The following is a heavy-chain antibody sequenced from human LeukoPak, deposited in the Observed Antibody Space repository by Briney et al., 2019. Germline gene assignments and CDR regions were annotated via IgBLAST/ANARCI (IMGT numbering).Heavy chain of an antibody. CDR1: GYTFTSYD. D-gene: IGHD3-3*02. CDR2: MKPNSDNT. J-gene: IGHJ6*03. Sequence: ASVKVSCKASGYTFTSYDINWVRQATGQGLEWMGWMKPNSDNTGYAQKFQGRVTMTRNTSISTAYMELSSLTSDDTAVYYCARDVDRLAKSYYYYYMDVWGKGTTVTVSS. CDR3: ARDVDRLAKSYYYYYMDV. V-gene: IGHV1-8*01.